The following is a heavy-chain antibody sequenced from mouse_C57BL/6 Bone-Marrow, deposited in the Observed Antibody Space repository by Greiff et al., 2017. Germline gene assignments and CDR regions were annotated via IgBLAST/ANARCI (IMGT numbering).Heavy chain of an antibody. Sequence: EVQLQQSGPELVKPGASVKISCKASGYTFTDYYMNWVKQSHGKSLEWIGDINPNNGGTSYNQKFKGKATLTVDKSSSTAYMELRSLTSEDSAVYYCAREGEDYSNYRFAYWGQGTLVTVSA. CDR2: INPNNGGT. D-gene: IGHD2-5*01. CDR3: AREGEDYSNYRFAY. CDR1: GYTFTDYY. J-gene: IGHJ3*01. V-gene: IGHV1-26*01.